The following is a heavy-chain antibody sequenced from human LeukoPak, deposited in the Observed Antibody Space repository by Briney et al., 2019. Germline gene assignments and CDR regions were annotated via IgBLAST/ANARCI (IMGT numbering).Heavy chain of an antibody. V-gene: IGHV4-59*01. CDR3: ARCGGDCYYSPAFDI. D-gene: IGHD2-21*02. J-gene: IGHJ3*02. Sequence: SATLSLTCTVSGGSISSYYWSWIRQPPGKGLEWIGYIYYSGSTNDNPSLKSRVTISVDTSKNQFSLKLSSVTAADTAVYYCARCGGDCYYSPAFDIWGQGTMVTLSS. CDR1: GGSISSYY. CDR2: IYYSGST.